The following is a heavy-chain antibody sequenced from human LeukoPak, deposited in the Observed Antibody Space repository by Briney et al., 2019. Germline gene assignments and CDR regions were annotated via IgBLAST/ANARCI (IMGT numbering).Heavy chain of an antibody. CDR2: VYSTGST. J-gene: IGHJ3*02. CDR1: GGSIDSRY. V-gene: IGHV4-59*11. Sequence: SETLSLTCTVSGGSIDSRYWSWIGQPPGKGLECIWDVYSTGSTNYNPSLKSRVTISVDTSKYHFSLKLTSVTAADTAVYYCASAYYFGAGSYDNFDIWGQGTMVTVSS. CDR3: ASAYYFGAGSYDNFDI. D-gene: IGHD3-10*01.